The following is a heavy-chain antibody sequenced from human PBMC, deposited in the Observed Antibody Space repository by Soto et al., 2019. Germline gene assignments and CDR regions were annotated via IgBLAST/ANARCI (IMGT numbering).Heavy chain of an antibody. J-gene: IGHJ5*02. CDR2: ISSSSSYI. D-gene: IGHD1-26*01. Sequence: GGSLRLSCAASGFTFSSYSMNWVRQAPGKGLKWVSSISSSSSYIYYADSVKGRFTISRDNAKNSLYLQMNSLRAEDTAVYYCNKYSGTLSAPAALGPGTLVTVSS. CDR3: NKYSGTLSAPAA. V-gene: IGHV3-21*04. CDR1: GFTFSSYS.